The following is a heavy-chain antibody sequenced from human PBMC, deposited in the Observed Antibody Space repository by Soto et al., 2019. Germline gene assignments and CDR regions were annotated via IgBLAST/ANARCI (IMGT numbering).Heavy chain of an antibody. J-gene: IGHJ5*02. V-gene: IGHV3-21*01. CDR2: IISIGIYI. CDR3: ARSIAAARIDWFDP. CDR1: GFTFSSYA. Sequence: GGSLRLSCVGFGFTFSSYAMNWVRQAPGKGLEWVSSIISIGIYIYYADSVKGRFTVSRDNANNSLYLEMNSLRGEDTAVYFCARSIAAARIDWFDPWGQGTLVTVSS. D-gene: IGHD5-12*01.